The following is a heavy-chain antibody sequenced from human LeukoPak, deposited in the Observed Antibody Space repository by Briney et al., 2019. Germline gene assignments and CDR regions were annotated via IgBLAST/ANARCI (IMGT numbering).Heavy chain of an antibody. J-gene: IGHJ4*02. D-gene: IGHD3-22*01. Sequence: GGSLRLSCAASGFTFSSYGLHWVRQAPGKGLEWVAFIRYDGSNKYYADSVKGRFTISRDNSKNTLYLQMNSLRAEDTAVYYCARVFEYDSSGSDYWGQGTLVTVSS. CDR3: ARVFEYDSSGSDY. V-gene: IGHV3-30*02. CDR2: IRYDGSNK. CDR1: GFTFSSYG.